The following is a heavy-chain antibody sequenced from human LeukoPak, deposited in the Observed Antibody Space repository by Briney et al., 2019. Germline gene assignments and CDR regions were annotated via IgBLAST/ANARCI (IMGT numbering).Heavy chain of an antibody. Sequence: GGSLRLSCAASGFPFSSYWMAWVRQAPGKGLEWVATITLDGSDSYYVDSVKGRFTVSRDNAKNSLYLQMNSLRVEDTAVFYCTRRGGWYSDYWGQGTLVTVSS. V-gene: IGHV3-7*01. D-gene: IGHD6-19*01. J-gene: IGHJ4*02. CDR1: GFPFSSYW. CDR3: TRRGGWYSDY. CDR2: ITLDGSDS.